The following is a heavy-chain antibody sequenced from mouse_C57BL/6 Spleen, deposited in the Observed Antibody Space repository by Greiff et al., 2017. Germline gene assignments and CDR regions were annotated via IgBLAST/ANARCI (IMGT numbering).Heavy chain of an antibody. J-gene: IGHJ3*01. CDR1: GYAFSSSW. V-gene: IGHV1-82*01. D-gene: IGHD1-1*01. CDR3: ARGYGSSRFAY. Sequence: QVQLQQSGPELVKPGASVKISCKASGYAFSSSWMNWVKQRPGKGLEWIGRIYPGDGDTNYNGKFKGKATLTADKSSSTAYMQLSSLTSEDSAVYFCARGYGSSRFAYWGQGTLVTVSA. CDR2: IYPGDGDT.